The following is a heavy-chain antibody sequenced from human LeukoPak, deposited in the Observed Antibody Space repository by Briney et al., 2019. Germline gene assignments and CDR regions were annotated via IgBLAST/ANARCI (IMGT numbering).Heavy chain of an antibody. CDR2: INAGNGNT. V-gene: IGHV1-3*01. Sequence: ASVKVSCKASGYTFTSYAMHWVRQAPGQRLEWMGWINAGNGNTKYLQKFQGRVTITRDTSASTAYMELSSLRSEDTAVYYCARELLYDFWSGYSYNGMDVWGQGTTVTVSS. CDR3: ARELLYDFWSGYSYNGMDV. CDR1: GYTFTSYA. J-gene: IGHJ6*02. D-gene: IGHD3-3*01.